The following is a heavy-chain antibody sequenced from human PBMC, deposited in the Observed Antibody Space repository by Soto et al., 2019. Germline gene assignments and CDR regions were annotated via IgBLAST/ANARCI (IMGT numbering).Heavy chain of an antibody. D-gene: IGHD3-3*01. Sequence: GGSLKLSCAASGFTLSSYEMNWVRQAPGKGLEWVSYISSSGSTIYYADSVKGRFTISRDNAKNSLYLQMNSLRAEDTAVYYCARGGDFWSAGWPYGMDVWGQGTTVTVSS. V-gene: IGHV3-48*03. CDR1: GFTLSSYE. J-gene: IGHJ6*02. CDR2: ISSSGSTI. CDR3: ARGGDFWSAGWPYGMDV.